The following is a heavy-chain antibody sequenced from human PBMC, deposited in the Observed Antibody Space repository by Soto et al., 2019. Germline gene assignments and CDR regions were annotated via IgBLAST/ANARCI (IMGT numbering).Heavy chain of an antibody. CDR3: ARDPYDILTGYYLGAFYY. J-gene: IGHJ4*02. V-gene: IGHV1-69*13. CDR1: GCTFSSYA. D-gene: IGHD3-9*01. Sequence: ASVKVACKASGCTFSSYAISWVRQAPGQGLEWMGGIIPIFGTANYAQKFQGRVTITADESTSTAYMELSSLRSEDTAVYYCARDPYDILTGYYLGAFYYWGQGTLVTVSS. CDR2: IIPIFGTA.